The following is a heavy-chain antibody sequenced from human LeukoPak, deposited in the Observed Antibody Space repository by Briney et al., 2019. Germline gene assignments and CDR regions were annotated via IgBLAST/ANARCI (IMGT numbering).Heavy chain of an antibody. V-gene: IGHV3-23*01. CDR1: GFTFSRHV. D-gene: IGHD2-21*02. CDR3: GRVSTVTANFDY. Sequence: GGSLRLSCGASGFTFSRHVMNWVRQPPGKGLEWVSGIDGSGSLTFYADSVKGRFTISRDNSENRLYLQMNSLRAEDTAVYYCGRVSTVTANFDYWGQGSLVTVSS. J-gene: IGHJ4*02. CDR2: IDGSGSLT.